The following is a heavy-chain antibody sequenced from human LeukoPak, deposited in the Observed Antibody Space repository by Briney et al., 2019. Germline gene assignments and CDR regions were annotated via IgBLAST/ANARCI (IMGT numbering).Heavy chain of an antibody. CDR1: GFTFSSYE. CDR2: IDSGRGSST. CDR3: ARAYYYDSSGYYPVDY. Sequence: PGGSLRLSCAASGFTFSSYEMNWVRQAPGKGLEWVSYIDSGRGSSTNYADSVKGRFTISRDNAKNTLYLQMNSLRAEDTAVYYCARAYYYDSSGYYPVDYWGQGTLVTVSS. J-gene: IGHJ4*02. D-gene: IGHD3-22*01. V-gene: IGHV3-48*03.